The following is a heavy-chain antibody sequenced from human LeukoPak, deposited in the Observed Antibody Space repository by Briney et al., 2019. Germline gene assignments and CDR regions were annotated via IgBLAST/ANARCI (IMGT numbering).Heavy chain of an antibody. Sequence: VASVKVSCKASGYIFTSYGISWVRHAPGQGLEWMGWISVYNGNTNYPQRLQGRVTMTTDTSTTTAYMELRSLRSDDTAVYYCARDINGYYYDSHGYYPTDLWGQGTLVTVSS. CDR1: GYIFTSYG. D-gene: IGHD3-22*01. J-gene: IGHJ5*02. CDR3: ARDINGYYYDSHGYYPTDL. CDR2: ISVYNGNT. V-gene: IGHV1-18*01.